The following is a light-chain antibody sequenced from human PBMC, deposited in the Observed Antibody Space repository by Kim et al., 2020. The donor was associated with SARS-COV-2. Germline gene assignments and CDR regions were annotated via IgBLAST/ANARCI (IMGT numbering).Light chain of an antibody. Sequence: ENRVTITSRASQSIICLLAWYRQKPGNTPNLLVYNTSGWEQGIPSRVSGSVSVAEFTLTTSGLHTVNFTTYYSQLSHSYWTFGQGTNV. CDR2: NTS. CDR3: QLSHSYWT. J-gene: IGKJ1*01. V-gene: IGKV1-5*01. CDR1: QSIICL.